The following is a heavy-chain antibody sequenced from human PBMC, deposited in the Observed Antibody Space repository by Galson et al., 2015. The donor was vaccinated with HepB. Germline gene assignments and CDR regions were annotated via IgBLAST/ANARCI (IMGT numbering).Heavy chain of an antibody. CDR3: ARAISPYYFDY. Sequence: TLSLTCTVSGVSISSGGCYWSWIRQHPGKGLEWIGSIYYSGSAYYNPSLKSRVTISVDTSESQFSLKLSSVTAADTAVYYCARAISPYYFDYWGQGTLVTVSS. D-gene: IGHD2-21*01. J-gene: IGHJ4*02. V-gene: IGHV4-31*03. CDR1: GVSISSGGCY. CDR2: IYYSGSA.